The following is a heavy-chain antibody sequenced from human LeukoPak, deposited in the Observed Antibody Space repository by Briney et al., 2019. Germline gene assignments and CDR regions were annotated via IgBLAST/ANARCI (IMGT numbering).Heavy chain of an antibody. D-gene: IGHD5-24*01. J-gene: IGHJ4*02. CDR1: GFTFSSYP. V-gene: IGHV3-23*01. CDR3: AKVGVATIVGVIGY. CDR2: LSGSGSST. Sequence: GGSLRLSCAASGFTFSSYPMSWVRQARGKGLECVSTLSGSGSSTYYAESVKGRFTISRDNSKNTLYLQMNSLRAEDTAVYYCAKVGVATIVGVIGYWGQGALVTVSS.